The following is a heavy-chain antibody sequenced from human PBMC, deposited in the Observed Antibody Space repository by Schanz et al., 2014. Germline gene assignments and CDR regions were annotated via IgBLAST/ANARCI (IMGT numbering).Heavy chain of an antibody. CDR3: YGMDV. CDR1: GDSISNSHW. J-gene: IGHJ6*02. V-gene: IGHV4-4*02. CDR2: IYHGGTT. Sequence: QVQLQESGPGLVKPSGTLSLTCTVSGDSISNSHWWNWVRQPPGKGLEWIGVIYHGGTTIYNPSLESRVPISIEKSKNQFSVRRPSVTAADTAVYYCYGMDVWGQGTTVTVSS.